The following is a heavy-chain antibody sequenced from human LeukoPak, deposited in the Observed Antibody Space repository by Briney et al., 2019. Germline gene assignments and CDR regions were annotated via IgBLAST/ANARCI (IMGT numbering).Heavy chain of an antibody. J-gene: IGHJ6*03. D-gene: IGHD3-22*01. V-gene: IGHV1-2*02. CDR3: ARVIFYYDSSGYYGQEYYYMDV. Sequence: RASVKVSCKASGYTFTGYYMHWVRQAPGQGLEWMGWIDPSSGDTNYAQKFQGRVTMTRDTSISTAYMELSRLRSDDTAVYYCARVIFYYDSSGYYGQEYYYMDVWGKGTTVTVSS. CDR1: GYTFTGYY. CDR2: IDPSSGDT.